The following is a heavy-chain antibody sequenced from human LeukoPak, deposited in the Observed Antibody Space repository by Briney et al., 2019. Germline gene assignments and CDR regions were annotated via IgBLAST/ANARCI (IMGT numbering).Heavy chain of an antibody. CDR2: IYDSGST. Sequence: PSETLSLTCTVSGGSIRSSYYYWGWIRQPPGKGLEWIGSIYDSGSTYYNPSLKSRVTISVDTSKNQFSLKLSSVTAADTAVYYCARYKYYDFWSGYANWNNWFDPWGQGTLVTVSS. CDR1: GGSIRSSYYY. J-gene: IGHJ5*02. D-gene: IGHD3-3*01. CDR3: ARYKYYDFWSGYANWNNWFDP. V-gene: IGHV4-39*01.